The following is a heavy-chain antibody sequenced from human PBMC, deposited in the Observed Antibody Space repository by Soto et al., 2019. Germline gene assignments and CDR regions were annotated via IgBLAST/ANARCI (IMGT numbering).Heavy chain of an antibody. V-gene: IGHV4-31*03. J-gene: IGHJ3*02. Sequence: PSETLSLTCTVSGASISSVAYFWTWIRQHPGEGLEWIGNIYNNGTTSYNPSLKSRVIISLDTSKNQFSLRLSSVTAADTAGYYCAREPLIWGQGKMVTVSS. CDR3: AREPLI. CDR2: IYNNGTT. CDR1: GASISSVAYF.